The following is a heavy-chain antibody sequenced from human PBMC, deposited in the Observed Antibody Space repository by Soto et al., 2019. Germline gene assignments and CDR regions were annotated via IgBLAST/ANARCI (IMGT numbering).Heavy chain of an antibody. D-gene: IGHD3-16*02. V-gene: IGHV1-69*01. Sequence: QVQLVQSETEVKKPGSAVKVSCKASGGTFNTYAMNWVRQAPGQGLEWMGGIIPMFDTPRYAQKFQGRVTITVDESTTTAYMELSSLRSDDTAVYYCTRSIGSGGVIGGFAHWGQGTLVTVSS. CDR3: TRSIGSGGVIGGFAH. CDR1: GGTFNTYA. CDR2: IIPMFDTP. J-gene: IGHJ4*02.